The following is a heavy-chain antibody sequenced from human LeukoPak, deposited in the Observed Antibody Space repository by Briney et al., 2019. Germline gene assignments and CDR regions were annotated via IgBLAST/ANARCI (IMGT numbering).Heavy chain of an antibody. V-gene: IGHV1-46*01. CDR1: GYTLTELS. D-gene: IGHD6-19*01. J-gene: IGHJ6*02. Sequence: ASVKVSCKVSGYTLTELSMRWVRQAPGQGLEWMGIINPSGGSTSYAQKFQGRVTMTRDTSTSTVYMELSSLRSEDTAVYYCARGEAGIAVAGDYGMDVWGQGTTVTVSS. CDR2: INPSGGST. CDR3: ARGEAGIAVAGDYGMDV.